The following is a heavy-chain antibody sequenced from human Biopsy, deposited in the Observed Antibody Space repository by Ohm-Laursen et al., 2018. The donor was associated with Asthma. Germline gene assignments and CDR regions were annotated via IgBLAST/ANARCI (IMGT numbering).Heavy chain of an antibody. CDR2: IWDDDTNK. CDR1: GFTLRRTG. CDR3: ARTFHFWSPYHAEHYQL. V-gene: IGHV3-33*01. D-gene: IGHD3-3*02. J-gene: IGHJ1*01. Sequence: SLRLSCAASGFTLRRTGMHWVRQAPGQRLEWVAVIWDDDTNKHYADSVKGRFTISRDTSKNTLFLQMNSLRAEDSAVYYCARTFHFWSPYHAEHYQLWGQGTLVTVSS.